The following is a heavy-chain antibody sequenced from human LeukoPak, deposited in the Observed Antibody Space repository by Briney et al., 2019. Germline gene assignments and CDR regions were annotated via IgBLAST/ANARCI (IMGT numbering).Heavy chain of an antibody. D-gene: IGHD5-18*01. Sequence: SETLSLTCTVSGGSISGYYWHWIRQSPGMGLEWIGYINYSGTTDYNPSLKSRVTISVDTSKNQFSLNLRSATAADTAAYYCAREYSSFEYWGQGSLVTVSS. J-gene: IGHJ4*02. CDR1: GGSISGYY. CDR3: AREYSSFEY. CDR2: INYSGTT. V-gene: IGHV4-59*01.